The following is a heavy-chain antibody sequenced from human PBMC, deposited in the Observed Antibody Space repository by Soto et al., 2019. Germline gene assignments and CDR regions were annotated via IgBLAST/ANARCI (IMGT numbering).Heavy chain of an antibody. J-gene: IGHJ6*02. CDR1: GFNFRNYG. D-gene: IGHD5-18*01. CDR2: INSDGRST. Sequence: EVQLVESGGGLVQPGGSLRLSCAASGFNFRNYGMHWVRQAPGEGLVWVSRINSDGRSTRYADSVKGRFTISRDNAGNTLFLQMNSLRADVTAVYYCARVGVDTTVVDGGYYYYPLDVWGQGTTVTVSS. CDR3: ARVGVDTTVVDGGYYYYPLDV. V-gene: IGHV3-74*01.